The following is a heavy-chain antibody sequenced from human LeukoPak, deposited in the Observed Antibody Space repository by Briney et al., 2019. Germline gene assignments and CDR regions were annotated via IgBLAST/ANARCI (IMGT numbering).Heavy chain of an antibody. D-gene: IGHD3-10*01. J-gene: IGHJ4*02. Sequence: PSETLSLTCAVSGGSISSSNWWSWVRQPPGKGLEWIGEIYHSGTTNYNPSLKSRVIISVDKSKNQFSLKLSSVTAADTAVYYCARDLDGSGTSSFWGQGTLVTVSS. V-gene: IGHV4-4*02. CDR3: ARDLDGSGTSSF. CDR1: GGSISSSNW. CDR2: IYHSGTT.